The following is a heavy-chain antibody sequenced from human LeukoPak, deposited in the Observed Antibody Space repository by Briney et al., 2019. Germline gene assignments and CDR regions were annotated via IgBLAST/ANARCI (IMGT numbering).Heavy chain of an antibody. Sequence: GGSLRLSCAASGSTFSSYSMNWVRQAPGKGLEWVSSISSSSSYIYYADSVKGRFTISRDNAKNSLYLQMNSLRAEDTAVYYCARARTRAVYYFDYWGQGTLVTVSS. V-gene: IGHV3-21*01. D-gene: IGHD3/OR15-3a*01. CDR1: GSTFSSYS. J-gene: IGHJ4*02. CDR3: ARARTRAVYYFDY. CDR2: ISSSSSYI.